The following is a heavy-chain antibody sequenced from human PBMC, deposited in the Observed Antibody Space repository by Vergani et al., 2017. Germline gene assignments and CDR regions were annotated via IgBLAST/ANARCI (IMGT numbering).Heavy chain of an antibody. CDR2: IYTSGST. CDR3: ARDVALIVVVPAALISRPEHAFDI. V-gene: IGHV4-4*07. J-gene: IGHJ3*02. D-gene: IGHD2-2*01. Sequence: QVQLQESGPGLVKPSETLSLTCTVSGGSISSYYWSWIRQPAGKGLEWIGRIYTSGSTNYNPSLKSRVTMSVDTSKNQFSLKLSSVTAADTAVYYCARDVALIVVVPAALISRPEHAFDIWGQGTMVTVSS. CDR1: GGSISSYY.